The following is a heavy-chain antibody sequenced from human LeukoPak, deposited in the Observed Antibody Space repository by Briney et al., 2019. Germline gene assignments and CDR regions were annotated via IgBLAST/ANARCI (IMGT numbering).Heavy chain of an antibody. CDR1: GFTFGSYA. V-gene: IGHV3-21*01. CDR2: ISSSSNYI. Sequence: PGGSLRLSCAASGFTFGSYAMIWVRQAPGKGLEWVSYISSSSNYIYYADSVKGRFSISRNNANNSLYLQMNSLRAEDTAVYYCARDGPNYYDSSAYFDYWGQGTLVTVSS. J-gene: IGHJ4*02. D-gene: IGHD3-22*01. CDR3: ARDGPNYYDSSAYFDY.